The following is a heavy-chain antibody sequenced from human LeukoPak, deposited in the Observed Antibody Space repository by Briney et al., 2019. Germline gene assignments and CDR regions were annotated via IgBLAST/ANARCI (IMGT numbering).Heavy chain of an antibody. J-gene: IGHJ4*02. CDR1: GYSFTSYW. D-gene: IGHD3-22*01. CDR2: IYPDDSDT. Sequence: GESLKISCKGSGYSFTSYWIGWVRQMPGKGLDCMGIIYPDDSDTRYSPSFQGQVTISADKSISTAYLQWSSLKASDTAMYYCARLYYYDTSGYYPFDYWGQGTLVTVSS. CDR3: ARLYYYDTSGYYPFDY. V-gene: IGHV5-51*01.